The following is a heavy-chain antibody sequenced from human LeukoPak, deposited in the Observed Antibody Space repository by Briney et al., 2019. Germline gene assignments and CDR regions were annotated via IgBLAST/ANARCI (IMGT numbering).Heavy chain of an antibody. J-gene: IGHJ4*02. CDR3: ARAGSYRLTTTL. CDR2: ISYSGST. Sequence: SETLSLTCAVSGGSISPYYWMWIRQPPGKGLEWIGYISYSGSTSFNPSLKSRVTISLDTSTNRVSLKLRSVTAADTAVYYCARAGSYRLTTTLWGQGTLVTASS. V-gene: IGHV4-59*01. D-gene: IGHD4-17*01. CDR1: GGSISPYY.